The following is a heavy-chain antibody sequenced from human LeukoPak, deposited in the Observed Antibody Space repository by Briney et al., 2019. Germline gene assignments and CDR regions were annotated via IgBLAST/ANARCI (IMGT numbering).Heavy chain of an antibody. CDR3: AKGRVQLWLDY. CDR1: GFTFSNFG. D-gene: IGHD5-18*01. V-gene: IGHV3-23*01. Sequence: GGSLRLSCAASGFTFSNFGMSWVRQAPGKGLEWVSVISGSGGSTYYADSVKGRFTISRDNSKNTLYLQMNSLRAEDTAVYYCAKGRVQLWLDYWGQGTLVTVSS. CDR2: ISGSGGST. J-gene: IGHJ4*02.